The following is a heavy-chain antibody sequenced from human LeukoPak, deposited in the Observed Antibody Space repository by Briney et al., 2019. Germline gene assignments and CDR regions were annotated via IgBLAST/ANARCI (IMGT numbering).Heavy chain of an antibody. V-gene: IGHV1-2*02. CDR1: GYTFTAYY. J-gene: IGHJ4*02. D-gene: IGHD1-1*01. Sequence: ASVKVSCKASGYTFTAYYIHWVRQAPGQGLEWVGWINPNSGGTNYAQKFQGRVTMTRDTSISTAYMELSRLTSDDTAVYYCARVPQGNEIDYWGQGALVTVSS. CDR3: ARVPQGNEIDY. CDR2: INPNSGGT.